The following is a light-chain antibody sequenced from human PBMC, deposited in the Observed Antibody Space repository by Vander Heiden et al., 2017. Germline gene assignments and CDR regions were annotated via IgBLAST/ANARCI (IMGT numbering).Light chain of an antibody. CDR2: GAS. V-gene: IGKV3-20*01. CDR1: QSVSSSY. J-gene: IGKJ1*01. Sequence: ELVLTQSPGTLSLSPGERPPHSCRASQSVSSSYLAWYQQKPGQAPRLLIYGASSRATGIPDRFSGSGSGTDFTLTISRLEPEDFAVYYCQQYGSSLRTFGQGTKVEIK. CDR3: QQYGSSLRT.